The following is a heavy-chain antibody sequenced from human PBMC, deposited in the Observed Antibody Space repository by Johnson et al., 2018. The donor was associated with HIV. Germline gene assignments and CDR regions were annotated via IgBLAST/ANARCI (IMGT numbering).Heavy chain of an antibody. V-gene: IGHV3-15*01. J-gene: IGHJ3*02. CDR1: GFTFSNAW. D-gene: IGHD3-22*01. CDR3: TAERGRYYDSSNDAFDI. CDR2: LKSKTDGGTT. Sequence: VQLVESGGGLVKPGGSLRLSCAASGFTFSNAWMSWVRQAPGKGLEWVGRLKSKTDGGTTDYAAPGKGRFTISRDDSKTTLYLQMNSLKTEETAVYYCTAERGRYYDSSNDAFDIWGQGTMVTVSS.